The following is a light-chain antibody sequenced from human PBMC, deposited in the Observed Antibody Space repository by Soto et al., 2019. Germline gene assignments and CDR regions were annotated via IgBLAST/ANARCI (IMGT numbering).Light chain of an antibody. CDR3: SSYTSSNTPYV. V-gene: IGLV2-14*01. J-gene: IGLJ1*01. CDR2: EVT. CDR1: SSDIGGYNY. Sequence: QSALTQPASVSGSPGQSITISCTGTSSDIGGYNYVSWYQQHPAKAPKLILYEVTTHPSGVSSRFSGSKSGNTASLTISGLQADDEANYYCSSYTSSNTPYVFGTGTKLTVL.